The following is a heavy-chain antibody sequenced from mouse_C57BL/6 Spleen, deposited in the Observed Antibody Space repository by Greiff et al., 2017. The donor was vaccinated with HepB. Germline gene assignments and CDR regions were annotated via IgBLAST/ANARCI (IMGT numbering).Heavy chain of an antibody. D-gene: IGHD1-1*01. CDR2: IYPGDGDT. V-gene: IGHV1-82*01. J-gene: IGHJ2*01. Sequence: LQESGPELVKPGASVKISCKASGYAFSSSWMNWVKQRPGKGLEWIGRIYPGDGDTNYNGKFKGKATLTADKSSSTAYMQLSSLTSEDSAVYFCARSDGSRYFDYWGQGTTLTVSS. CDR3: ARSDGSRYFDY. CDR1: GYAFSSSW.